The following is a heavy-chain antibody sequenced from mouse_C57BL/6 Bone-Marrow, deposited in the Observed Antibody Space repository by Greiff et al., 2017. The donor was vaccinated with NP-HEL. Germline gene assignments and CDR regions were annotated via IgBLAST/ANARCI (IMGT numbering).Heavy chain of an antibody. J-gene: IGHJ3*01. V-gene: IGHV14-4*01. D-gene: IGHD6-1*01. CDR3: TTCTVAY. CDR2: IDPENGDT. CDR1: GFNIKDDY. Sequence: VQLKQSGAELVRPGASVKLSCTASGFNIKDDYMHWVKQRPEQGLEWIGWIDPENGDTEYASKFQGKATITADTSSNTAYLQLSSLTSEDTAVYYCTTCTVAYWGQGTLVTVSA.